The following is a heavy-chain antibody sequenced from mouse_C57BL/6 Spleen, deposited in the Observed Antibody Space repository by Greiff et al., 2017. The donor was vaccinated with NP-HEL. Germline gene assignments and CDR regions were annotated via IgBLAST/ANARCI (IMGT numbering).Heavy chain of an antibody. J-gene: IGHJ3*01. V-gene: IGHV1-62-2*01. Sequence: VQLQQSGAELVKPGASVKLSCKASGYTFTEYTIHWVKQRSGQGLEWIGWFYPGSGSIKYNEKFKDKATLTADKSSSTVYMELSRLTSEDSAVYFCARHEGEYYYGSSPAWFAYWGQGTLVTVSA. CDR2: FYPGSGSI. CDR1: GYTFTEYT. D-gene: IGHD1-1*01. CDR3: ARHEGEYYYGSSPAWFAY.